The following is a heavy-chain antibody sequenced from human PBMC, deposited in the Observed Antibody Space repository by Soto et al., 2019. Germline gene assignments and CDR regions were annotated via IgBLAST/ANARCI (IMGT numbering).Heavy chain of an antibody. CDR3: ASGGTTVNRRLDF. CDR2: IIHILDTT. V-gene: IGHV1-69*01. J-gene: IGHJ4*02. CDR1: GGTSSSYA. D-gene: IGHD4-4*01. Sequence: QVQVVQSGAEVKKPGSSVRVSCKASGGTSSSYAITWMRQAPGQGLEWMGGIIHILDTTDYAQKFQGRVTFTADESTSTVYMELSSLTSEDTAVYYCASGGTTVNRRLDFWGQGTLVTVSS.